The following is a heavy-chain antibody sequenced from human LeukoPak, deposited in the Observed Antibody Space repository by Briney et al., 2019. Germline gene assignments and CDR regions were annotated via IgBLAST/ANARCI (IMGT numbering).Heavy chain of an antibody. V-gene: IGHV1-69*04. J-gene: IGHJ4*02. CDR3: ARELTVTTKDY. CDR1: GGTFSSYA. D-gene: IGHD4-17*01. Sequence: ASVKVSCKASGGTFSSYAISWVRQAPGQGFEWMGRIIPILGIANYAQKFQGRVTITADKSTSTAYMELSSLRSEDTAVYYCARELTVTTKDYWGQGTLVTVSS. CDR2: IIPILGIA.